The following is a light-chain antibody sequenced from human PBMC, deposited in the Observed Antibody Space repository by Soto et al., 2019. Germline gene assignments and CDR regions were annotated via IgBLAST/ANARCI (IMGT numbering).Light chain of an antibody. CDR2: AVS. CDR1: QSLLHITGETF. Sequence: DVVMTQTPLSLSVAPGQPASISCKSSQSLLHITGETFLFWYLQKPGQFPQLLIYAVSTRVSGVPDRFSGSGSGTYFTLEISRVETDDVGLYYCMQSTQPPPTFGQGTRLAIE. V-gene: IGKV2D-29*02. J-gene: IGKJ5*01. CDR3: MQSTQPPPT.